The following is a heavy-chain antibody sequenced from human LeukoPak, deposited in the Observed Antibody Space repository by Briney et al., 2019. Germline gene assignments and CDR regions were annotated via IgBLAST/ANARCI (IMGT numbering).Heavy chain of an antibody. V-gene: IGHV1-8*01. CDR2: MNPNSGNT. CDR1: GYTFTSYD. D-gene: IGHD4-11*01. Sequence: GASVKVSCKASGYTFTSYDIKWVRQATGQGLEWMGWMNPNSGNTGYAQKFQGRVTMTRNTSISTAYMELSSLRSGDTAVYYCARGTRTTVTPYYYYYYGMDVWGQGTTVTVSS. CDR3: ARGTRTTVTPYYYYYYGMDV. J-gene: IGHJ6*02.